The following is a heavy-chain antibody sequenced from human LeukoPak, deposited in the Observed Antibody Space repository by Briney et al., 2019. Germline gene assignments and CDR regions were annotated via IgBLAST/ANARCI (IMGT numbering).Heavy chain of an antibody. CDR2: FSGSGGST. CDR1: GSTFSTYA. D-gene: IGHD5-18*01. Sequence: GGSLRLSCAASGSTFSTYAMSWVRQAPGKGLEWVSSFSGSGGSTYYAGSVKGRFTISRDNSKITLYLQMNSLRAGDTAVYYCAKDLGMQVWFPLWGQGTLVTVSS. J-gene: IGHJ4*02. CDR3: AKDLGMQVWFPL. V-gene: IGHV3-23*01.